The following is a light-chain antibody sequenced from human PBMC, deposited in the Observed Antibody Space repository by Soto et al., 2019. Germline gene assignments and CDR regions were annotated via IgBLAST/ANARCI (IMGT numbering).Light chain of an antibody. Sequence: EIVLTQSPGTLSLSPGERATLSCRASQSVSNNYLAWCQQKPGQAPRLLIYGASSRATGIPDRFSGSGSGTDFTLTISRLEPEDFAVYYCQQYGSSCTFGGGTKVDIK. CDR1: QSVSNNY. CDR2: GAS. J-gene: IGKJ4*01. CDR3: QQYGSSCT. V-gene: IGKV3-20*01.